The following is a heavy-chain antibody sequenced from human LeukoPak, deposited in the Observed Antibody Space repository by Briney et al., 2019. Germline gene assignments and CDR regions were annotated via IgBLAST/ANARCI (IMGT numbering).Heavy chain of an antibody. V-gene: IGHV1-69*13. CDR2: IIPIFGTA. D-gene: IGHD6-13*01. CDR1: GGTFSNYA. CDR3: ARADRYSSSWGRMGAFDI. Sequence: GASVKVSCKASGGTFSNYAISWVRQAPGQGLEWMGGIIPIFGTANYAQKFQGRVTITADESTSTAYMELSSLRSEDTAVYYCARADRYSSSWGRMGAFDIWGQGTMVTVSS. J-gene: IGHJ3*02.